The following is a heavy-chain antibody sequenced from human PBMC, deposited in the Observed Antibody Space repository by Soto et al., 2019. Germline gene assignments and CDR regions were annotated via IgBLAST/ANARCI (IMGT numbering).Heavy chain of an antibody. Sequence: SETVSLTCSVSGAALNSGNYYWSWIRQVPGKGLEWIGHIYVTGAVDYNPSLRDRITISQDTSERQFSLNLRLVTAADTAVYYCARLRIATNNYKWFDPWGQGALVTVSS. J-gene: IGHJ5*02. CDR2: IYVTGAV. V-gene: IGHV4-31*03. CDR1: GAALNSGNYY. D-gene: IGHD2-21*01. CDR3: ARLRIATNNYKWFDP.